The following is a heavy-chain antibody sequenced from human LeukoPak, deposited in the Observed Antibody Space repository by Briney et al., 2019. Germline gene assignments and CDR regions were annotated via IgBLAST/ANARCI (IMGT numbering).Heavy chain of an antibody. V-gene: IGHV4-34*01. D-gene: IGHD3-10*01. J-gene: IGHJ4*02. CDR1: GGSFSGYY. CDR2: INQSGST. CDR3: ARDAKYYYGSRTYFFFEY. Sequence: SETLSLTCAVYGGSFSGYYWNWIRQPPGKGLEWIGEINQSGSTNYNPSLKSRVTMSIDTSRNQFSLKLSSVTAADTAVYYCARDAKYYYGSRTYFFFEYWGQGTLLSVSS.